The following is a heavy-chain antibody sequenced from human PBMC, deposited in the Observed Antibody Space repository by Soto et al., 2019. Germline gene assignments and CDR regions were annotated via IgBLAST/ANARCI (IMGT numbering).Heavy chain of an antibody. CDR2: VSGYNGNT. Sequence: QVQLVQSGAEVKKPGASVRVSCKASGYTFTNYGISWVRQAPGQGLEWMGWVSGYNGNTSYAQTDQGRVTMTTDRSTSNAYREQRSQRSDDTAVYYCTRDLTLVRGVNTDYSMDVWGQGTTVTVSS. D-gene: IGHD3-10*01. CDR1: GYTFTNYG. J-gene: IGHJ6*02. CDR3: TRDLTLVRGVNTDYSMDV. V-gene: IGHV1-18*01.